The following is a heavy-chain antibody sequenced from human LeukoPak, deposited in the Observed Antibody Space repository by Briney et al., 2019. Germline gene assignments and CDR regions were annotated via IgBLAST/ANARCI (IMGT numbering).Heavy chain of an antibody. J-gene: IGHJ5*02. CDR1: GFDFNTYE. CDR2: ITISGHTK. V-gene: IGHV3-48*03. CDR3: ARGDPHADL. Sequence: GGSLRLSCAASGFDFNTYEMNWVRQAPGKGLEWIADITISGHTKNYADSVKGRFTISRNNARTSLYLQMNSLRVEDTGVYYCARGDPHADLWGQGTLVTVSS.